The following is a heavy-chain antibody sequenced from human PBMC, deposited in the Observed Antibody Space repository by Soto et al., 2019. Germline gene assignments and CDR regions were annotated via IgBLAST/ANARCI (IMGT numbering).Heavy chain of an antibody. CDR3: TSRVVTPFGY. CDR1: GFTFSDYW. J-gene: IGHJ4*02. D-gene: IGHD2-21*02. V-gene: IGHV3-74*01. CDR2: ISVDGSVT. Sequence: EVQLVESGGGLVQPGGSLRLSCVGSGFTFSDYWMYWVRQAPGKGLVWVSRISVDGSVTAYADSVKGRFTISRDNAKNTLYLQMDSLRADDTAVYYCTSRVVTPFGYWGQGTLVTVSS.